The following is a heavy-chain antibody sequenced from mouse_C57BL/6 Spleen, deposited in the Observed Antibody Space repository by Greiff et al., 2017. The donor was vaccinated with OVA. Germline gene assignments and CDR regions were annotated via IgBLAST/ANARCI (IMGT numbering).Heavy chain of an antibody. CDR1: GYTFTDYN. Sequence: VQLQQSGPELVKPGASVKIPCKASGYTFTDYNMDWVKQSHGKSLEWIGDINPNNGGTIYNQKFKGKATLTVDKSSSTAYMELRSLTSEDTAVYYCARRSRRDWYFDVWGTGTTVTVSS. CDR2: INPNNGGT. V-gene: IGHV1-18*01. J-gene: IGHJ1*03. CDR3: ARRSRRDWYFDV.